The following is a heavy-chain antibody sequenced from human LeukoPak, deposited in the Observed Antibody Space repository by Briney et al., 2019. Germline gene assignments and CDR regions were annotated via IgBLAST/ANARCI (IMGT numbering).Heavy chain of an antibody. CDR2: ISYDGSYK. CDR3: AKDPYYYDSSGF. CDR1: GFTFSSYA. D-gene: IGHD3-22*01. V-gene: IGHV3-30*04. Sequence: GGSLRLSCAASGFTFSSYAMHWVRQAPGKGLEWVAVISYDGSYKYYADSVKGRFTISRDNSKNTLYLQVNSLRAEDTAVYYCAKDPYYYDSSGFWGQGTLVTVSS. J-gene: IGHJ4*02.